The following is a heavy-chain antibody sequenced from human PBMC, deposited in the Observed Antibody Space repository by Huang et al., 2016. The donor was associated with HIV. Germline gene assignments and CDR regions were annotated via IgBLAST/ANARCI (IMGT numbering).Heavy chain of an antibody. CDR3: ARGRGGTYSHYSYYMDV. V-gene: IGHV4-61*09. D-gene: IGHD1-26*01. Sequence: QVQLQESGPRLVQPSQTLSLTCAVSGDSIGSGSYYWSWIGQPAGKGLAWLGHIYVRGSPGPRPSLKGRVTISVDTSKNFVSLRVTSVTAADTALYYCARGRGGTYSHYSYYMDVWGGGTTVTVSS. CDR1: GDSIGSGSYY. CDR2: IYVRGSP. J-gene: IGHJ6*03.